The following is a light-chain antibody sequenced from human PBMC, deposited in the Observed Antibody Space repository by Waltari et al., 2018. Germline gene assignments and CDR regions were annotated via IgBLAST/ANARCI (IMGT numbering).Light chain of an antibody. CDR3: QHYVRLPVT. CDR1: QSVGRT. Sequence: EIVLTQSPGTLSLSPGERATLSCSASQSVGRTLTWYQQKPGQAPRLLIYGASSRATDIPDRFSGSGSGTDFSLTISRLEPEDFAVYYCQHYVRLPVTFGQGTKVEIK. J-gene: IGKJ1*01. CDR2: GAS. V-gene: IGKV3-20*01.